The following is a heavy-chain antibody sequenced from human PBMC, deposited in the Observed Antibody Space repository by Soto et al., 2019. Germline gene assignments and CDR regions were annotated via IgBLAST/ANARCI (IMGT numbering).Heavy chain of an antibody. CDR2: LNTNTGNP. CDR1: GYTFTSYA. J-gene: IGHJ6*02. Sequence: ASVKVSCKASGYTFTSYAMNWVRQAPGQGLEWMGWLNTNTGNPTYAQGFPGRFVFSLGTSVSTAYMQIFSLKAADTAVSYCARVGLTGTTIYYYGMDVWGQGTTVTVSS. V-gene: IGHV7-4-1*01. CDR3: ARVGLTGTTIYYYGMDV. D-gene: IGHD1-7*01.